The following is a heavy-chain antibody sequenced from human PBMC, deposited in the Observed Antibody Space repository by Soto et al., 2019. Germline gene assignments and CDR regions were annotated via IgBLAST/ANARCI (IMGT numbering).Heavy chain of an antibody. J-gene: IGHJ6*03. CDR2: INWNGGST. Sequence: PGGSLRLSCAASGFTFDDYGMSWVRQAPGKGLEWVSGINWNGGSTGYADSVKGRFTISRDNAKNSLYLQMNSLRAEDTALYHCAREGKGYCTNGVCYNYYYYYMDVWGKGTTVTVSS. CDR1: GFTFDDYG. CDR3: AREGKGYCTNGVCYNYYYYYMDV. V-gene: IGHV3-20*01. D-gene: IGHD2-8*01.